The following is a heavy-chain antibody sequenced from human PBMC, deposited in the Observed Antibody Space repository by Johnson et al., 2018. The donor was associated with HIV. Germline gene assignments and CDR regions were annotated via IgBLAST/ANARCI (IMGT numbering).Heavy chain of an antibody. Sequence: QVQLVESGGGVVQPGRSLRLSCAASGFTFSSYAFFWVRQAPGKGLDWVAIISYDGSNEYYADSVKGRFTNSRDNSKNTLYLQMNSLRAEDTAVYYCARALEVGATTANEAFDIWGQGTMVTVSS. CDR1: GFTFSSYA. J-gene: IGHJ3*02. CDR2: ISYDGSNE. V-gene: IGHV3-30-3*01. CDR3: ARALEVGATTANEAFDI. D-gene: IGHD1-26*01.